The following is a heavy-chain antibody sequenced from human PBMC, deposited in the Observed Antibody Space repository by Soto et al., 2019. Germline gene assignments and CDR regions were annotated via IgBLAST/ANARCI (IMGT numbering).Heavy chain of an antibody. CDR2: MNPNSGNT. Sequence: ASVKVSCKASGDTFTSYDINWVRQATGQGLELMGWMNPNSGNTGYAQKFQGRVTMTRNTSISTAYMELSSLRSEDTAVYYCARVRYNWNDVDYYYYYYMDVWGKGTTVTVSS. J-gene: IGHJ6*03. CDR3: ARVRYNWNDVDYYYYYYMDV. D-gene: IGHD1-1*01. CDR1: GDTFTSYD. V-gene: IGHV1-8*01.